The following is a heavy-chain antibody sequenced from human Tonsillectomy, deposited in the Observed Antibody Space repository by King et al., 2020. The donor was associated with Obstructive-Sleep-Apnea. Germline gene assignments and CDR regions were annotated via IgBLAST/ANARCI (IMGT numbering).Heavy chain of an antibody. V-gene: IGHV4-59*08. CDR1: GGSISSYY. CDR3: AISVDTAMVFDY. Sequence: VQLQESGPGLVKPSETLSLTCTVSGGSISSYYWSWIRQPPGKGLEWIGYVYYSGSTNYNPSLKSRVTISVDTSKKQFSLKLSSVTAADTAVYYCAISVDTAMVFDYGGQGTLVTVSS. D-gene: IGHD5-18*01. CDR2: VYYSGST. J-gene: IGHJ4*02.